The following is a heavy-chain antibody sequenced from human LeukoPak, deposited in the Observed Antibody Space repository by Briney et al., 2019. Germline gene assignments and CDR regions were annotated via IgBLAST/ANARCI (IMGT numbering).Heavy chain of an antibody. D-gene: IGHD6-6*01. CDR1: GYTFTSYY. V-gene: IGHV1-46*01. CDR3: ARDRPAPYSSSSIDY. J-gene: IGHJ4*02. CDR2: INPSGGST. Sequence: ASVKVSCKASGYTFTSYYMHWVRQAPGQGLEWMGIINPSGGSTTYAQKFQGRVTMTRDTSTSTVYMELSSLRSEDTAMYFCARDRPAPYSSSSIDYWGQGTLVTVSS.